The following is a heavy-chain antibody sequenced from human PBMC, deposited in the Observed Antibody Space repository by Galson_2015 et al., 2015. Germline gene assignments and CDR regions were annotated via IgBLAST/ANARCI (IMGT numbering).Heavy chain of an antibody. CDR2: FDPEDGET. V-gene: IGHV1-24*01. CDR3: ATINFTSRWYLGNY. Sequence: SVKVSCKVSGYTLTELSMHWGRQAPGRGLEWMGGFDPEDGETIYAQKFQGRVTMTEDTSTDTAYMELSSLRSEDTAVYYCATINFTSRWYLGNYSAQGTLVTVSS. J-gene: IGHJ4*02. D-gene: IGHD6-13*01. CDR1: GYTLTELS.